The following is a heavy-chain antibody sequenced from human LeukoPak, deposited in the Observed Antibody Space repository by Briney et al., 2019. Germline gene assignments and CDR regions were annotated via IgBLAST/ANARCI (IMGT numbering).Heavy chain of an antibody. J-gene: IGHJ6*03. D-gene: IGHD2-2*02. CDR2: ISAYNGNT. CDR1: GYTFTSYG. CDR3: ARGPYCSSTSCYTTSYYYYMDV. V-gene: IGHV1-18*01. Sequence: ASVKVSCKASGYTFTSYGISWVRQAPGQGLEWMGWISAYNGNTNYAQKLQGRVTMTTDTSTSTAYMELRSLRSDDTAVYYWARGPYCSSTSCYTTSYYYYMDVWGKGTTVTVSS.